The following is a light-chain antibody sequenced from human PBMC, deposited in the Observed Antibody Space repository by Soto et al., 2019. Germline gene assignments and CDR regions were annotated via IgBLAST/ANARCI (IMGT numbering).Light chain of an antibody. CDR1: QSVSSTY. V-gene: IGKV3-20*01. Sequence: EIVLTQSPGTLSLSPGERATLSCRASQSVSSTYLAWYQKKPGQTPTLLIYGASRRATGSPQRLSGSGSGTDFTLTISRLEPDDVEVYYCQQYAGSPRTFGKGTKVEI. CDR2: GAS. J-gene: IGKJ1*01. CDR3: QQYAGSPRT.